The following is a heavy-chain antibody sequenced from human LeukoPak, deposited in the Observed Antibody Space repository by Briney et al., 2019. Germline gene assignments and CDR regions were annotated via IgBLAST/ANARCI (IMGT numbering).Heavy chain of an antibody. CDR2: MNPNSGNT. CDR3: ARRDYYGSGSYPYYYHNYMDV. V-gene: IGHV1-8*02. D-gene: IGHD3-10*01. CDR1: GYTFTSYD. J-gene: IGHJ6*03. Sequence: ASVKVSCKASGYTFTSYDINWVRQATGQGLEWMGWMNPNSGNTGYAQKFQGRVTMTRNTSISTAYMELSSLRSEDTAVYYCARRDYYGSGSYPYYYHNYMDVWGKGTTLTISS.